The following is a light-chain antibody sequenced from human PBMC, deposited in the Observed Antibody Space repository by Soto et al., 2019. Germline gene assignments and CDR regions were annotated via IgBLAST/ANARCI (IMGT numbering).Light chain of an antibody. CDR1: QSVSSSF. CDR3: QQYDNSPWT. CDR2: GAS. Sequence: EIVLTQSPGTLSLSPGERATLSCRASQSVSSSFLAWYQQKPGQAPRLLIYGASSRATGIPDRFSSSGSGTDFTLTISRLEPEDFAVYYCQQYDNSPWTFGQGTKVEIK. J-gene: IGKJ1*01. V-gene: IGKV3-20*01.